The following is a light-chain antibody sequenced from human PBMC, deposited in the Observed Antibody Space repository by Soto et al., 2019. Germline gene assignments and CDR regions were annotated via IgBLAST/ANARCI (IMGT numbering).Light chain of an antibody. CDR1: QSVSSS. CDR2: DAS. CDR3: QQYGSSPIT. V-gene: IGKV3-20*01. Sequence: EVVLTQSPATLSLSPGARAPLSCRARQSVSSSLAWYQQKPGQAPRLLIYDASNRATGIPDRFSGSGSGTDFTLTISRLEPEDFAVYYCQQYGSSPITFGQGTRLEIK. J-gene: IGKJ5*01.